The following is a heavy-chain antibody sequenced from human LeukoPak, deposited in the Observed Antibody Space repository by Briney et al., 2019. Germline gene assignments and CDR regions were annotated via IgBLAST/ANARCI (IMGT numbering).Heavy chain of an antibody. V-gene: IGHV4-34*09. CDR2: IYYSGST. CDR3: ARENFADNWYFDL. Sequence: SETLSLTCSVYGGSFSGYYWSWIRQPPGKGLEWIGYIYYSGSTYYNPSLKSRVTISVDTSKNQFSLKLSSVTAADTAVYYCARENFADNWYFDLWGRGTLVTVSS. J-gene: IGHJ2*01. CDR1: GGSFSGYY. D-gene: IGHD1-7*01.